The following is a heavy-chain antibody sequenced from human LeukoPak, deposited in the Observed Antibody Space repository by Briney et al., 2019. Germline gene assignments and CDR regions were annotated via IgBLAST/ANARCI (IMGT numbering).Heavy chain of an antibody. Sequence: GGSLRLSCAASGFTFRNYVIHWVRQAPGKGLEWVAVTSSDLNVKLYADSVKGRFTISRDNSRNTLYLQMISLRAEDTAVYYCAKQFVDVWGQGTLVTVSS. J-gene: IGHJ5*02. CDR3: AKQFVDV. D-gene: IGHD5-24*01. V-gene: IGHV3-30*18. CDR2: TSSDLNVK. CDR1: GFTFRNYV.